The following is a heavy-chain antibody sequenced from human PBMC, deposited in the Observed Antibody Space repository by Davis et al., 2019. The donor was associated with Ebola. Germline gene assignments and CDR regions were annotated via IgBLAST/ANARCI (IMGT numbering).Heavy chain of an antibody. V-gene: IGHV3-11*06. CDR2: ISSSSSYT. J-gene: IGHJ6*04. CDR3: AKDLDSSSSVDLYYYYYGMDV. D-gene: IGHD6-6*01. CDR1: GFTFSDYY. Sequence: PGGSLRLSCAASGFTFSDYYMSWIRQAPGKGLEWVSYISSSSSYTNYADSVKGRFTISRDNSKNTLYLQMNSLRAEDTAVYYCAKDLDSSSSVDLYYYYYGMDVWGKGTTVTVSS.